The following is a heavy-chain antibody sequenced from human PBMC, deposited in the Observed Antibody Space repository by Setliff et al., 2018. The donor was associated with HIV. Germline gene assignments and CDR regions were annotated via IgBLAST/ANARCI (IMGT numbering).Heavy chain of an antibody. D-gene: IGHD3-3*01. J-gene: IGHJ3*01. CDR3: AGDDGDYNYAEAFDV. Sequence: ASVKVSCKTSGYMFIAYGMSWVRRAPGQGLEWMGWIGPYNGRTDYAQEFQGRVSLTRDTSASTAYMELRSLRSDDTDVYYCAGDDGDYNYAEAFDVWGQGTMVTVSS. CDR2: IGPYNGRT. CDR1: GYMFIAYG. V-gene: IGHV1-18*01.